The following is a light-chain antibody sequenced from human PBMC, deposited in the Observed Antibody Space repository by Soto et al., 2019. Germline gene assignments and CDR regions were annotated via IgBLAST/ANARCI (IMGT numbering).Light chain of an antibody. Sequence: QSVLTQPHSVSGAPGQRVTISCTGSSSNIGAGYDVHWYQQLPGTAPKLLIYGNSNRPSGVPDRFSGSKSGTSASLAITGLQAEDEADYYCQSYDSSLSVVFGGGTKLT. J-gene: IGLJ2*01. V-gene: IGLV1-40*01. CDR3: QSYDSSLSVV. CDR2: GNS. CDR1: SSNIGAGYD.